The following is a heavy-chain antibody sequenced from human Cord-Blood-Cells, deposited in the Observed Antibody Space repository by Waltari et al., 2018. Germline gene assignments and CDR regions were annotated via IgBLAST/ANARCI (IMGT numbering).Heavy chain of an antibody. CDR2: IWYDGSNK. Sequence: QVQLVESGGGVVQPGRSLRLSCAASGFTFSSYGMHWVRQAPGKGLEGVAVIWYDGSNKDYADSVKGRFTISRDNSKNTLYLQMNSLRAEDTAVYYCARGSTVNYYGMDVWGQGTTVTVSS. CDR3: ARGSTVNYYGMDV. CDR1: GFTFSSYG. V-gene: IGHV3-33*01. D-gene: IGHD4-4*01. J-gene: IGHJ6*02.